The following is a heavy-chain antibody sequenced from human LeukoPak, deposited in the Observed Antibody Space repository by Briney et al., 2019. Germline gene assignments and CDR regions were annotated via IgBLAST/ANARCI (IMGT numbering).Heavy chain of an antibody. Sequence: SQTLSLTCALSGDSLSNNNYAWNWIRQSASRGLEWLGRTYYRSQWHNDYARSVMSRISVDPDTSKNQFSLHLSSVTPDDTAVYYCAGGYAFDVWGQGTVVTVSS. CDR3: AGGYAFDV. CDR1: GDSLSNNNYA. V-gene: IGHV6-1*01. CDR2: TYYRSQWHN. J-gene: IGHJ3*01.